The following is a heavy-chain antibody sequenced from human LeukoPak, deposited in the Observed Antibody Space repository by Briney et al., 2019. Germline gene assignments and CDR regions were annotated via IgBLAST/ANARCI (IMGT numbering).Heavy chain of an antibody. J-gene: IGHJ4*02. CDR2: INSDGSST. V-gene: IGHV3-74*01. Sequence: PGGSLRLSCAASGFTFSSYWMHWVRQAPGKGLVWVSRINSDGSSTSYADSVKGRFTISRDNAKNTLYLQMNSLRAEDTAVYYCARGYCGGDCYGIDYWGQGTLVTVSS. CDR3: ARGYCGGDCYGIDY. CDR1: GFTFSSYW. D-gene: IGHD2-21*02.